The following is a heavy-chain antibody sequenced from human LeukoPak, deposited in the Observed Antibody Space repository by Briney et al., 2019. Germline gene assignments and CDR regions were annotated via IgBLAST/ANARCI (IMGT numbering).Heavy chain of an antibody. Sequence: GGSLRLSCAASGFTFSRYWMSWVRQTPGKGLEWVSVIWADEKYKDYVDSVKGRFTISRDNSGNTLYLQMSSLRAEDTAVYYCARARLASGGWYFAHWGQGTLVTVSS. J-gene: IGHJ4*02. D-gene: IGHD1-26*01. CDR2: IWADEKYK. V-gene: IGHV3-33*08. CDR3: ARARLASGGWYFAH. CDR1: GFTFSRYW.